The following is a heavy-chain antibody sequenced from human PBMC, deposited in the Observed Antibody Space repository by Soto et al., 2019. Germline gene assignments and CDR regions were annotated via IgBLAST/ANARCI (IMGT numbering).Heavy chain of an antibody. Sequence: GGSLSLSCAASGFTFSNAWMSWVHQAPGKGLEWVGRIKSKTDGGTTDYAAPVKGRFTISRDDSKNTLYLQMNSLKTEDTAVYYCTTARGWFGELNNVWGKGTTVTVSS. CDR3: TTARGWFGELNNV. J-gene: IGHJ6*04. CDR2: IKSKTDGGTT. V-gene: IGHV3-15*01. CDR1: GFTFSNAW. D-gene: IGHD3-10*01.